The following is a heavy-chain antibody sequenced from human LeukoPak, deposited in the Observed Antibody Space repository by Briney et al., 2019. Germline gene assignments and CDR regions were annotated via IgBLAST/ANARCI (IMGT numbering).Heavy chain of an antibody. V-gene: IGHV3-23*01. CDR3: AKSYYYDSSGQYYFDH. J-gene: IGHJ4*02. Sequence: GGFLRLSCAVSGFTFSSSAMSWVRQAPGKGLEWVSGISGSSGSTNYADSVKGRFTISRDKSKNTLHLQMNSLRAEDTAVYYCAKSYYYDSSGQYYFDHWGQGTLVTVSS. CDR1: GFTFSSSA. CDR2: ISGSSGST. D-gene: IGHD3-22*01.